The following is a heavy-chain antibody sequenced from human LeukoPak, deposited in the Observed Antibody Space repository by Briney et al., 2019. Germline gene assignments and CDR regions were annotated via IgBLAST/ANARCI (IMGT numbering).Heavy chain of an antibody. CDR2: IWYDGSNK. Sequence: PGGSLRLSCAASGFTFSSYGMHWVRQAPGKGLEWVAVIWYDGSNKYYADSVKGRFTISRDNSKNTLYLQMNSLRAEDTAVYYCAREAPGGGATSGDFDYWGQGTLVTVSS. CDR1: GFTFSSYG. V-gene: IGHV3-33*01. D-gene: IGHD1-26*01. CDR3: AREAPGGGATSGDFDY. J-gene: IGHJ4*02.